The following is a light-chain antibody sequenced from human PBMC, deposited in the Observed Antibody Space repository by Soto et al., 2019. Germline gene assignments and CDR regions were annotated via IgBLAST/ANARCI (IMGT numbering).Light chain of an antibody. CDR3: TSYTSSITYV. J-gene: IGLJ1*01. Sequence: QSVLTQPASVSGSPGQSITISCTGTSSDVGGYNFVSWYQHHPGKAPKLIIYDVSNRPSGVSNRFSGSKSGNTVSLTISGLQAEDEADYYCTSYTSSITYVFGTGTKVTV. V-gene: IGLV2-14*03. CDR1: SSDVGGYNF. CDR2: DVS.